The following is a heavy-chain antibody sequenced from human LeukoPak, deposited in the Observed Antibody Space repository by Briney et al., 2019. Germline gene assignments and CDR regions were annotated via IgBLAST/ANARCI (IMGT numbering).Heavy chain of an antibody. D-gene: IGHD3-3*01. CDR3: AKDRTRQAY. J-gene: IGHJ4*02. Sequence: GGSLRLSCAASGFTLSNYWMSWVRQTPGKGLEWVANIKEDGSDKYYVDSLKGGFTISRDNAKNSLYLQMNSLRAEDTAVYYCAKDRTRQAYWGQGTLVTVSS. CDR2: IKEDGSDK. V-gene: IGHV3-7*03. CDR1: GFTLSNYW.